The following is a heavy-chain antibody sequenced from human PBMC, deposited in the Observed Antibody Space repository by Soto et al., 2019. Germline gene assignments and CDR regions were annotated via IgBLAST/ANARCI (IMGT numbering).Heavy chain of an antibody. V-gene: IGHV3-21*01. J-gene: IGHJ6*02. D-gene: IGHD2-2*01. Sequence: PGGSLRLSCAASGFTFSSYSMNWVRQAPGKGLERVSSISSSSSYIYYADSVKGRFTISRDNAKNSLYLQMNSLRAEDTAVYYCARLGCSSTSCYLPYGMDVWGQGTTVTVSS. CDR3: ARLGCSSTSCYLPYGMDV. CDR1: GFTFSSYS. CDR2: ISSSSSYI.